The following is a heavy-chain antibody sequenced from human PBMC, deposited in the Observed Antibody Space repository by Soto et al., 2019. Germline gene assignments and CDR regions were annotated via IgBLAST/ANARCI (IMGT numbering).Heavy chain of an antibody. J-gene: IGHJ3*02. CDR2: IYYSGST. CDR1: GGSISSYY. V-gene: IGHV4-59*08. CDR3: ARRYGDAFDI. Sequence: QVQLQESGPGLVKPSETLSLTCTVSGGSISSYYWSWIRQPPGKGLEWIGYIYYSGSTNYNPSLKSRVTISVDTSKNQFSLKLRSVTAAYTAVYYCARRYGDAFDIWGQGTMVTVSS. D-gene: IGHD4-17*01.